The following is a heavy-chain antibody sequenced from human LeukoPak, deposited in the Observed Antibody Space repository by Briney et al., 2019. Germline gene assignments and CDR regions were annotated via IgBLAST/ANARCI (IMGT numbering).Heavy chain of an antibody. V-gene: IGHV1-2*04. CDR3: ARAEYGDYVVDY. J-gene: IGHJ4*02. D-gene: IGHD4-17*01. CDR1: GYTFTGYY. Sequence: ASLKLSCKASGYTFTGYYPHWVRHAPAQALDWMGWINPNSGGTNYAQKFQGWVTMTRDTSISTAYMELSRLRSDDTAVYYCARAEYGDYVVDYWGQGTLVTVSS. CDR2: INPNSGGT.